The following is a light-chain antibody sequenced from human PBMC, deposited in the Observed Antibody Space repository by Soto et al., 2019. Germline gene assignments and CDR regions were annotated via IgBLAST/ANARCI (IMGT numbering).Light chain of an antibody. J-gene: IGLJ2*01. CDR3: QVRDTITDHVV. CDR1: NIGSNS. Sequence: SYVLTQPPSVSVAPGQTVRVTCGGDNIGSNSVHWYQQKPGQAPVVVVYDDRERPSGIPERFSGSNSGNTATLTISRVGAGDEAVYYCQVRDTITDHVVFGGGTKLTVL. CDR2: DDR. V-gene: IGLV3-21*02.